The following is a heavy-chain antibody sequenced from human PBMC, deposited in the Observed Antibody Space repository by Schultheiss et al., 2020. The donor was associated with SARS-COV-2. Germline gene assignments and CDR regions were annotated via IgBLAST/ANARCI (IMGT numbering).Heavy chain of an antibody. Sequence: SETLSLTCTVSGGSISSYYWSWIRQPPGKGLEWIGYIYYSGSTNYNPSLKSRVTISVDTSKNQFSLKLSSVTAADTAVYYCARSNTAPLPVRFLEWLSYYAFDIWGQGTMVTVSS. CDR3: ARSNTAPLPVRFLEWLSYYAFDI. J-gene: IGHJ3*02. V-gene: IGHV4-59*01. D-gene: IGHD3-3*01. CDR1: GGSISSYY. CDR2: IYYSGST.